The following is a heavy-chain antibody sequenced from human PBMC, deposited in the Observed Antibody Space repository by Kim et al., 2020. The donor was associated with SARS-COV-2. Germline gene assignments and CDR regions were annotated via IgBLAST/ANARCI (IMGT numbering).Heavy chain of an antibody. J-gene: IGHJ5*02. D-gene: IGHD3-22*01. V-gene: IGHV3-15*01. CDR3: TTNYYDSSGYSA. CDR2: IKSKTDGGTT. CDR1: GFTFSNAW. Sequence: GGSLRLSCAASGFTFSNAWMSWVRQAPGKGLEWVGRIKSKTDGGTTDYAAPVKGRFTISRDDSKNTLYLQMNSLKTEDTAVYYCTTNYYDSSGYSAWGQGTLVTVSS.